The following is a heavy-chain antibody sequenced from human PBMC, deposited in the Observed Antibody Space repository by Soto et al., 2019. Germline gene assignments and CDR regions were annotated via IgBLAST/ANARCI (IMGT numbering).Heavy chain of an antibody. CDR2: IYGVDDR. V-gene: IGHV2-5*02. CDR3: AHRQSAWFGDFIDPTFFDY. CDR1: GFSLTTSGVV. Sequence: QITLKESGPTLVKPTQTLTLTCTFSGFSLTTSGVVVGWIRQPPGKALEWLALIYGVDDRRYSPSLKSRPTITKDTSHNQVVLTMTDMDPVDTATYYCAHRQSAWFGDFIDPTFFDYWGQGTLVTVSS. J-gene: IGHJ4*02. D-gene: IGHD3-10*01.